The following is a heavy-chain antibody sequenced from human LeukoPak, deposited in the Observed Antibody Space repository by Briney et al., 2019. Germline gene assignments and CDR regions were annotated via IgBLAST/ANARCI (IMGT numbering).Heavy chain of an antibody. CDR2: IYPGDSAT. CDR1: GYNFTNYW. Sequence: GESLKISCKGSGYNFTNYWIGWVRQMPGKGLEWMGIIYPGDSATRYGPSFQGQVTISADKSISTAYLQWSSLKASDTALYYCARSDSSGPARGIQHWGQGTLVTVSS. CDR3: ARSDSSGPARGIQH. J-gene: IGHJ1*01. D-gene: IGHD3-22*01. V-gene: IGHV5-51*01.